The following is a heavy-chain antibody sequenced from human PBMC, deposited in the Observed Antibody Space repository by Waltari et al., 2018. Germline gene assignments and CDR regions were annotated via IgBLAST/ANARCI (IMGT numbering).Heavy chain of an antibody. CDR1: GFTFTNYW. D-gene: IGHD2-8*01. J-gene: IGHJ3*02. CDR2: VYSGDSYP. V-gene: IGHV5-51*01. CDR3: ARQGVTGAGAPGPVFHI. Sequence: EVQLVQSGAEVKKPGESLKISCQASGFTFTNYWIAWGRKMPGKGLEWMGIVYSGDSYPIYSPAFQGQVTISADKSISTAYLQWSSLKASDTAMYYCARQGVTGAGAPGPVFHIWGQGTMVTVSS.